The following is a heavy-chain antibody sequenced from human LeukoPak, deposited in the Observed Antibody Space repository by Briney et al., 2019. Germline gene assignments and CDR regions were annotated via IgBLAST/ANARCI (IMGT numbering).Heavy chain of an antibody. V-gene: IGHV4-59*08. J-gene: IGHJ4*02. CDR3: ARLGGFIAANGEFDY. D-gene: IGHD6-13*01. CDR2: IYCSGST. CDR1: GGSISSYY. Sequence: SETLSLTCTVSGGSISSYYWSWIRQPPGKGLERIGYIYCSGSTNYNPSLKSRVTISVATSKNQFSLKLSSVTAADTAVYYCARLGGFIAANGEFDYWGQGTLVTVSS.